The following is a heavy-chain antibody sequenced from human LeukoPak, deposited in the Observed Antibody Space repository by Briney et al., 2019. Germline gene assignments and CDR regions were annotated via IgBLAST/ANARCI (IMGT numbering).Heavy chain of an antibody. J-gene: IGHJ4*02. CDR1: GYTFTSYA. V-gene: IGHV1-3*01. CDR3: AHKEAYCGGDCYSG. CDR2: INAGNGNT. Sequence: ASVKVSCKASGYTFTSYAMHWVRQAPGQRLEWMGWINAGNGNTKYSQKFQGRVTTTRDTSASTAYMELSSLRSEDTAVYYCAHKEAYCGGDCYSGWGQGTLVTVSS. D-gene: IGHD2-21*02.